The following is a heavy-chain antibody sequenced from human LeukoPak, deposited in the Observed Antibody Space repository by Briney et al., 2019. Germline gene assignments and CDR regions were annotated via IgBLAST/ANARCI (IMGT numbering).Heavy chain of an antibody. CDR1: GFTFSSYG. D-gene: IGHD2-15*01. CDR3: ARAGRYCSGGSCYNY. CDR2: ISGSGGST. Sequence: GGTLRLSCAASGFTFSSYGMSWVRQAPGKGLEWVSAISGSGGSTYYADSVKGRFTISRDNSKNTLYLQMNSLRAEDTAVYYCARAGRYCSGGSCYNYWGQGTLVTVSS. V-gene: IGHV3-23*01. J-gene: IGHJ4*02.